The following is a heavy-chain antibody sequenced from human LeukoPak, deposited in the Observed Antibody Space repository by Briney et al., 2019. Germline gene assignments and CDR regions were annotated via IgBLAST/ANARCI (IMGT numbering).Heavy chain of an antibody. CDR1: GFTFTNNF. CDR3: AGRGSGSYFDY. Sequence: GGSLRLSCAASGFTFTNNFMSWVRQAPGKGLEWVSAISGSGGSTYYADSVKGRFTISRDNSKNTLYLQMNSLRAEDTAVYYCAGRGSGSYFDYWGQGTLVTVSS. J-gene: IGHJ4*02. D-gene: IGHD3-10*01. V-gene: IGHV3-23*01. CDR2: ISGSGGST.